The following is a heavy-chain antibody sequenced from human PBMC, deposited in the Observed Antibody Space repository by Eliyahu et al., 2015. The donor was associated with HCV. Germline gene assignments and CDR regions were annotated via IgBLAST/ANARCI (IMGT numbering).Heavy chain of an antibody. CDR3: ARDRPSPPVVVAASDNWFDP. CDR1: GYTFTSYH. Sequence: QVQVVQSGAEVKKPGASVKVSCKASGYTFTSYHMHWVRQAPGQGLEWIGIINPSDGTXTYAQNFQGRVTMTRDTSTSTIYMELSSLRPEDTAVYYCARDRPSPPVVVAASDNWFDPWDQGTLVTVSS. J-gene: IGHJ5*02. D-gene: IGHD2-15*01. CDR2: INPSDGTX. V-gene: IGHV1-46*01.